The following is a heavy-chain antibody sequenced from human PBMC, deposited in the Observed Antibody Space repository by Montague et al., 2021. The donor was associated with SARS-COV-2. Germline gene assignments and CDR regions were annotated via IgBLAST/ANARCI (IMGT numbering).Heavy chain of an antibody. V-gene: IGHV6-1*01. D-gene: IGHD6-19*01. CDR2: TYYKSKWYS. Sequence: CAISGDSVSINSVAWSWIRQSPSGGLEWLGRTYYKSKWYSDYAPXVRCRLTVNPDASKNEFSLELNYVTPEDTAVYYCVRYSGWFYFDFWGQGTLVTVSS. J-gene: IGHJ4*02. CDR3: VRYSGWFYFDF. CDR1: GDSVSINSVA.